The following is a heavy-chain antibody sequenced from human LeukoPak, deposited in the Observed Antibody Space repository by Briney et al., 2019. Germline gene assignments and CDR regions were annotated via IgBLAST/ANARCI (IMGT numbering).Heavy chain of an antibody. J-gene: IGHJ4*02. V-gene: IGHV3-66*01. D-gene: IGHD6-19*01. CDR2: IYSGGST. CDR1: GFIVSSKY. Sequence: GGSLRLSCTASGFIVSSKYMSWVRQAPGKGLQWVSVIYSGGSTFYADSVKGRFTISRDNSKNTLYLQMNSLRAEDTAVYYCARGLPGAVVLDYWGQGTLVTVSS. CDR3: ARGLPGAVVLDY.